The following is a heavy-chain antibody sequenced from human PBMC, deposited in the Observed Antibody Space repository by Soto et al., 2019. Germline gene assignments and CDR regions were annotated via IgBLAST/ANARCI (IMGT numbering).Heavy chain of an antibody. V-gene: IGHV1-69*01. D-gene: IGHD3-22*01. CDR3: ARDGSGYRSRASPMDV. J-gene: IGHJ6*02. CDR2: IIPIFGTA. CDR1: GDTFSSYA. Sequence: QVQLVQAGAEVKKPGSSVKVSCKASGDTFSSYAIGWVRQAPGQGLEWMGGIIPIFGTAKYAQKFQGRVTITADESTSTAYMELSSLRSEDTAVYYCARDGSGYRSRASPMDVWGQGTTVTVSS.